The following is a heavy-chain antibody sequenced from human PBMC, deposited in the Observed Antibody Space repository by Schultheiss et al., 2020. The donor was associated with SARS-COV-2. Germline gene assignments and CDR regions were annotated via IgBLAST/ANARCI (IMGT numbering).Heavy chain of an antibody. CDR3: ARAGRGGDWSRTLGY. V-gene: IGHV3-30-3*01. J-gene: IGHJ4*02. Sequence: GGSLRLSCAASGFTFSSYAMHWVRQAPGKGLEWVAVISYDGSNKYYADSVKGRFTISRDNAKNSLYLQMNSLRAEDTAVYYCARAGRGGDWSRTLGYWGQGTLVTVSS. CDR2: ISYDGSNK. CDR1: GFTFSSYA. D-gene: IGHD2-21*02.